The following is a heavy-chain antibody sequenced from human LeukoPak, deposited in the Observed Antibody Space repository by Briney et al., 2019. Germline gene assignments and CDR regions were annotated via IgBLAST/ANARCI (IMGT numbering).Heavy chain of an antibody. CDR1: GGSISSYY. D-gene: IGHD3-22*01. V-gene: IGHV4-59*01. CDR3: ARDYYDSSGYYLSSFDI. Sequence: SETLSLTCTVSGGSISSYYWSWILQPPGKGLEWLGYIYYTGSTNYNPSLKSRVTISVDTSKNQFSLKLSSLTAADTAVYYCARDYYDSSGYYLSSFDIWGQGTMVTVSS. CDR2: IYYTGST. J-gene: IGHJ3*02.